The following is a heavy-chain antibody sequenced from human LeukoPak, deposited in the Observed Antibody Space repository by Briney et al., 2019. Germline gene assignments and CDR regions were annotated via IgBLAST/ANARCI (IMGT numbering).Heavy chain of an antibody. CDR1: GGSISSSNW. D-gene: IGHD4-17*01. V-gene: IGHV4-4*02. CDR2: IYHSGST. CDR3: ARVFATVVLLDAFDI. Sequence: PSETLSLTCAVSGGSISSSNWWSWVRQPPGKGLEWIGEIYHSGSTNYNPSLKSRVTISVDKSKNQFSLKLSSVTAADTAVYYCARVFATVVLLDAFDIWGQGTMVTVSS. J-gene: IGHJ3*02.